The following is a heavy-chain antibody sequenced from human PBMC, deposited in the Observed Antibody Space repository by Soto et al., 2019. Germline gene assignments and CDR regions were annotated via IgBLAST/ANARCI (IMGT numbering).Heavy chain of an antibody. CDR3: AKGVAGHIVVVTAIDY. V-gene: IGHV3-43*01. Sequence: XGSLRLSCAASGFTFDDYTMHGVRQAPGKGLEWVSLISWDGGSTYYADSVKGRFTISRDNSKNSLYLQMNSLRTEDTALYYCAKGVAGHIVVVTAIDYWGQGTLVTVSA. D-gene: IGHD2-21*02. CDR1: GFTFDDYT. J-gene: IGHJ4*02. CDR2: ISWDGGST.